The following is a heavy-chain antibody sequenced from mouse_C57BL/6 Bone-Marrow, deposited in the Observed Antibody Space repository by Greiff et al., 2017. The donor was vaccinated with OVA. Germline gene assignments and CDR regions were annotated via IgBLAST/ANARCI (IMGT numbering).Heavy chain of an antibody. CDR2: INPNNGGT. V-gene: IGHV1-26*01. CDR1: GYTFTDYY. J-gene: IGHJ2*01. Sequence: EVQLQQSGPELVKPGASVKISCKASGYTFTDYYMNWVKQSHGKSLEWIGDINPNNGGTSYKQKFKGKATLTVDKSSSTAYMELRSLTSEDSAVYYCARSRTVVPFFDYWGQGTTLTVSS. CDR3: ARSRTVVPFFDY. D-gene: IGHD1-1*01.